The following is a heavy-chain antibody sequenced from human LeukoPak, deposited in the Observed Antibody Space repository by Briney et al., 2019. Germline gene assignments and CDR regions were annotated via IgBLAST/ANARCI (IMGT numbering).Heavy chain of an antibody. CDR3: AKDSHFDY. Sequence: PGGSLRLSCAASGFTFNNYAMSWVRQAPGKGLEWVSAISDSGGNTYYAESVRGRFTISRDNSNNTLYLQMNSLRAEDTAVYYCAKDSHFDYWGQGALVTVSS. J-gene: IGHJ4*02. V-gene: IGHV3-23*01. CDR2: ISDSGGNT. CDR1: GFTFNNYA.